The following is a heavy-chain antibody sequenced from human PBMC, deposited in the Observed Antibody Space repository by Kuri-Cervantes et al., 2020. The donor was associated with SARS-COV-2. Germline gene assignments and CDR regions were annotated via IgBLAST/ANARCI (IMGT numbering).Heavy chain of an antibody. CDR3: AKGPVGATGAFDI. CDR2: ISGSGGST. J-gene: IGHJ3*02. Sequence: GGSLRLSCAASGFTFSSYAMSWVRQAPGKGLEWVSAISGSGGSTYYADPVKGRFTISRDNSKNTLYLQMNSLRAEDTAVYYCAKGPVGATGAFDIWGQGTMVTVSS. CDR1: GFTFSSYA. D-gene: IGHD1-26*01. V-gene: IGHV3-23*01.